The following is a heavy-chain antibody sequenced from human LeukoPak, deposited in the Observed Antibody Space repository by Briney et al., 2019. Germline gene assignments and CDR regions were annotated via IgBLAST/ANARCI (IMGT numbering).Heavy chain of an antibody. V-gene: IGHV5-51*01. D-gene: IGHD2-15*01. Sequence: GESLKISCKGSGYSFTSYWIGWVRQMPGKGLEWMGIIYPGDSDTRYSPSFQGQVTISADKSISTAYLQWSSLKASDTAMYYCARQRYCSGGSCLPDYWGQGTLVTVSS. CDR3: ARQRYCSGGSCLPDY. CDR1: GYSFTSYW. CDR2: IYPGDSDT. J-gene: IGHJ4*02.